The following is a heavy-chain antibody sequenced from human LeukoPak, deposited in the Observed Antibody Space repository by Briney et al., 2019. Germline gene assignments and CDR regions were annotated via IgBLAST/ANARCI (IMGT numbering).Heavy chain of an antibody. CDR3: ARISSSNWYNERGAFDV. J-gene: IGHJ3*01. D-gene: IGHD6-13*01. CDR2: IYYSGST. V-gene: IGHV4-39*07. CDR1: GGSISSSSYY. Sequence: SETLSFTCTVSGGSISSSSYYWGWIRQPPGKGLEWIGSIYYSGSTYYNPSLKSRVTISVDTSKNQFSLKLRSVTAADTAVYYCARISSSNWYNERGAFDVWGQGAMVTVSS.